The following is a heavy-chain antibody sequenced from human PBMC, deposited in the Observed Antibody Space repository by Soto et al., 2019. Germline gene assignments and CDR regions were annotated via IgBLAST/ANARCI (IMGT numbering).Heavy chain of an antibody. J-gene: IGHJ6*02. CDR3: ARDLGLGSSWHPVWYYYYGMDV. CDR1: GFTFSSYG. D-gene: IGHD6-13*01. CDR2: IWYDGSNK. V-gene: IGHV3-33*01. Sequence: LRLSCAASGFTFSSYGMHWVRQAPGKGLEWVAVIWYDGSNKYYADSVKGRFTISRDNSKNTLYLQMNSLRAEDTAVYYCARDLGLGSSWHPVWYYYYGMDVWGQGTTVTVSS.